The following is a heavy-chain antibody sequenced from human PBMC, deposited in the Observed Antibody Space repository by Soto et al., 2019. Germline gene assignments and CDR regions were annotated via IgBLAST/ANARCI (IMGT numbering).Heavy chain of an antibody. J-gene: IGHJ5*02. CDR2: FYSSGSI. CDR1: GYSITAGGYY. Sequence: TLSLTCFVSGYSITAGGYYWSWIRHHPGKGLEWIGSFYSSGSIIYNPSLRSRVSISGDTSSNQFSMSLTSVTAADTARYYCARMYSSGSGWFHPWGQGTLVTVSS. V-gene: IGHV4-31*03. CDR3: ARMYSSGSGWFHP. D-gene: IGHD6-19*01.